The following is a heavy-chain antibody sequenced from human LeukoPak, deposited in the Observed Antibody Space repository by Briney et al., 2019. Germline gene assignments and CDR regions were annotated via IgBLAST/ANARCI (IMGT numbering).Heavy chain of an antibody. CDR3: ARTGATDY. Sequence: GGSLRLSCAASGFTFSSYSMNWVRQAPGKGLEWVSYISSSSSTIYYADSVKGRFTISRDNAKNSLYLQMNSLRAEDTAVYYCARTGATDYWGQGTLVTVSS. D-gene: IGHD1-26*01. J-gene: IGHJ4*02. CDR2: ISSSSSTI. CDR1: GFTFSSYS. V-gene: IGHV3-48*01.